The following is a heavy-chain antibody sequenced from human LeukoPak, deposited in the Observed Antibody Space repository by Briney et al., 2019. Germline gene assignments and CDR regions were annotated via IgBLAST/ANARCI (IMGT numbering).Heavy chain of an antibody. V-gene: IGHV4-59*01. CDR1: GGSISSYY. CDR2: IYYSGST. CDR3: ARDRRRYYYGSGGFFDY. D-gene: IGHD3-10*01. J-gene: IGHJ4*02. Sequence: PSETLSLTCTVSGGSISSYYWSWIRQPPGKGLEWIGYIYYSGSTNYNPSLKSRVTISVDTSKNQFSLKLSSVTAADTAMYYCARDRRRYYYGSGGFFDYWGQGTLVTVPS.